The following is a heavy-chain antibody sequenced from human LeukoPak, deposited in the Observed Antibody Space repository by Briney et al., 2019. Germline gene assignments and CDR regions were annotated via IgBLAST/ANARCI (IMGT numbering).Heavy chain of an antibody. V-gene: IGHV1-69*13. CDR2: IIPIFGTA. CDR3: ARDSGSQGWFDP. CDR1: GGTFSSYA. J-gene: IGHJ5*02. Sequence: SVKVSCKASGGTFSSYAISWVQQAPGQGLEWMGGIIPIFGTANYAQKFQGRVTITADESTSTAYMELSSLRSEDTAVYYCARDSGSQGWFDPWGQGTLVTVSS.